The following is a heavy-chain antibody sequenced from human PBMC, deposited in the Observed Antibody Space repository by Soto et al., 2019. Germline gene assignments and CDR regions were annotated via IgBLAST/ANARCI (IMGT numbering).Heavy chain of an antibody. V-gene: IGHV2-5*02. Sequence: SGPTLVNPTQTLTLTCTFSGFSLSTSGVGVGWIRQPPGKALEWLALIYWDDDKRHSPSLKSRLTTTKDTSKNQVVLTMTNMDPVDTATYYCAHRRRHAGRVLVDPWGQGTLVTVSS. J-gene: IGHJ5*02. D-gene: IGHD6-6*01. CDR2: IYWDDDK. CDR1: GFSLSTSGVG. CDR3: AHRRRHAGRVLVDP.